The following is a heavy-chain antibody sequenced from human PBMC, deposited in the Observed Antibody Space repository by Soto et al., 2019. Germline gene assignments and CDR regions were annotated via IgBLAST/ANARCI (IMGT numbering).Heavy chain of an antibody. CDR3: AVPTGGYLDY. CDR2: IRSKVNSYAT. D-gene: IGHD7-27*01. J-gene: IGHJ4*02. CDR1: GFSFSGAA. Sequence: EVQLVESGGGLVQPGGSLKLSCAASGFSFSGAAVHWVRQASGKGLEWVGRIRSKVNSYATAYTASLKGRFTISRDDSKNTAYLQMNSLKIEDTAVYYCAVPTGGYLDYWGQGTLVTVSS. V-gene: IGHV3-73*02.